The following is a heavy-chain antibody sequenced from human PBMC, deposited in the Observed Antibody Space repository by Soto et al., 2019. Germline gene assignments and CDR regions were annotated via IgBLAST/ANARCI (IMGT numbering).Heavy chain of an antibody. V-gene: IGHV1-18*01. Sequence: QVQLVQSGAEVKKPGASVKVSCKASGYTFTSYGISWVRQAPGQGLEWMGWISAYNGNTNYAQKLQGRVTMTTDTATSTAYMELRSLRSDDTAVYYCAREKTIAAAGMFYYYMDVWGKGTTVTVSS. J-gene: IGHJ6*03. CDR3: AREKTIAAAGMFYYYMDV. CDR1: GYTFTSYG. CDR2: ISAYNGNT. D-gene: IGHD6-13*01.